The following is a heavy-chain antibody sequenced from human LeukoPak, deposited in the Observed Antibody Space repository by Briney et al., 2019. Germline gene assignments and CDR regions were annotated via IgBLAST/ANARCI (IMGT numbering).Heavy chain of an antibody. V-gene: IGHV3-21*04. Sequence: GGSLRLSCAASGFTFSSYSMNWVRQAPGKGLEWVSSISSSSSYIYYADSVKGRFTISRDNSKNTLYLQMNSLRVEDTAVYYCAKDRSDSSRWYAGSHWGQGTLVTVSS. J-gene: IGHJ4*02. D-gene: IGHD6-13*01. CDR2: ISSSSSYI. CDR3: AKDRSDSSRWYAGSH. CDR1: GFTFSSYS.